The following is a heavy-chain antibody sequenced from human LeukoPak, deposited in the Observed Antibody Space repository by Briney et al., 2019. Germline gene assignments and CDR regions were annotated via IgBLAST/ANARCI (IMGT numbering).Heavy chain of an antibody. V-gene: IGHV1-2*02. J-gene: IGHJ6*02. Sequence: ASVKVSCKASGYTFTGYYMHWVRQAPGQGLEWMGWINPNSGGTNYAQKFQGRVTMTRDTSISTAYMELSRLRSDDTAVYYCARSPRAHSYYYYYGMNVWGQGTTVTVSS. CDR2: INPNSGGT. CDR3: ARSPRAHSYYYYYGMNV. CDR1: GYTFTGYY. D-gene: IGHD2-21*01.